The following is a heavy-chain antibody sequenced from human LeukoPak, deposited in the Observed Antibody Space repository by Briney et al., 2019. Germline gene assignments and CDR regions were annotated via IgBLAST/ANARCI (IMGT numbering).Heavy chain of an antibody. CDR2: IYFSGSL. D-gene: IGHD2-2*02. CDR1: GASIRSGDHY. CDR3: AREGVVPAAIRAGPDRGYYYYYMDV. J-gene: IGHJ6*03. V-gene: IGHV4-30-4*01. Sequence: PSETLSLTCNVSGASIRSGDHYWSWLRQPPGKGLEWIGYIYFSGSLYYSPSLKGRLTISVDTSKNQFSLKLSSVTAADTAVYYCAREGVVPAAIRAGPDRGYYYYYMDVWGKGTTVTVSS.